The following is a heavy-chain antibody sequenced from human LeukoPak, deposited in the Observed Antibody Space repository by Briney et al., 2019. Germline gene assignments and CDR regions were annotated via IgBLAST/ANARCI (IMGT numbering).Heavy chain of an antibody. CDR1: GGSISSGGYY. V-gene: IGHV4-30-2*01. Sequence: LSLTCTVSGGSISSGGYYWSWIRQPPGKGLEWIGYIYHSGSTYYNPSLKSRVSLSVDTSKNQFSLKLNSVTAADTAVYYCARAGYDILTGYCGAFDIWGQGTMVTVSS. D-gene: IGHD3-9*01. CDR2: IYHSGST. J-gene: IGHJ3*02. CDR3: ARAGYDILTGYCGAFDI.